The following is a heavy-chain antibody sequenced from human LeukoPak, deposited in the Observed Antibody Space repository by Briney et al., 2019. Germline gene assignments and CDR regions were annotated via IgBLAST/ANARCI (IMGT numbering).Heavy chain of an antibody. V-gene: IGHV4-4*07. CDR1: GGSISSYY. CDR2: IYTSGST. CDR3: ARDLDRPTNYYGMDV. J-gene: IGHJ6*02. D-gene: IGHD5-24*01. Sequence: SETLSLTCAVYGGSISSYYWSWIRQPAGKGLEWIGRIYTSGSTNYNPSLKSRVTMSVDTSKNQFSLKLSSVTAADTAVYYCARDLDRPTNYYGMDVWGQGTTVTVSS.